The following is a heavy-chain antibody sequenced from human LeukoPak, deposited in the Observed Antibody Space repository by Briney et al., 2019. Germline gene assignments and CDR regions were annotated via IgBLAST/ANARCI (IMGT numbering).Heavy chain of an antibody. Sequence: GGSLRLSCAASGSTFSSYAMSWVRQAPGKGLEWVSYISSSGSTIYYADSVKGRFTISRDNAKNSLYLQMNSLRAEDTAVYYCASLGYCSSTSCYFGYYYYYMDVWGKGTTVTVSS. CDR1: GSTFSSYA. CDR2: ISSSGSTI. D-gene: IGHD2-2*01. J-gene: IGHJ6*03. CDR3: ASLGYCSSTSCYFGYYYYYMDV. V-gene: IGHV3-48*04.